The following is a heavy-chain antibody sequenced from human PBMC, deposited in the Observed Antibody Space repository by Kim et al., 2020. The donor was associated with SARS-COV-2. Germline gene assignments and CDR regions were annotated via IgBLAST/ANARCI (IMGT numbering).Heavy chain of an antibody. D-gene: IGHD2-2*01. Sequence: GGSLRLSCAASGFTFSSYGMHWVRQGPGKGLEWVAVIWYDGSNKYYADSVKGRFTISRDNSKNTLYLQMNSLRAEDTAVYYCARQYCSSTSCLFDYWGQG. CDR2: IWYDGSNK. CDR1: GFTFSSYG. V-gene: IGHV3-33*01. CDR3: ARQYCSSTSCLFDY. J-gene: IGHJ4*02.